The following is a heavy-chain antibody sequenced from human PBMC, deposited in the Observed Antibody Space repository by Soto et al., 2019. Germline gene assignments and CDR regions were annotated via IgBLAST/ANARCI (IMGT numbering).Heavy chain of an antibody. CDR2: ISGSGGST. V-gene: IGHV3-23*01. J-gene: IGHJ4*02. Sequence: EVQLLESGGGLVQPGGSLRLSCAASGFTFSSYAMSWVRQAPGKGLEWVSAISGSGGSTYYADSVKGRFTISRDNPKNTLYLQMHSLRAEDTAVYYCAKGPGYGNYETNYCYWGQITLVTVAS. CDR1: GFTFSSYA. D-gene: IGHD4-17*01. CDR3: AKGPGYGNYETNYCY.